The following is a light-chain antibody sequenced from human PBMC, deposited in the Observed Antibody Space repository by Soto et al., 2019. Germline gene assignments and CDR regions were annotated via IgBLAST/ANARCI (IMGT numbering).Light chain of an antibody. CDR1: QSVSSSY. CDR2: GAS. Sequence: EIVLTQSPGTLSLSPGERATLSCSASQSVSSSYLAWYQQKPGQAPRPLIYGASSRAIGIPDRFSGSGSGTDFTLTISRLEPEDFAVYYCQQYSSSPWTFGQGTKVDIK. J-gene: IGKJ1*01. CDR3: QQYSSSPWT. V-gene: IGKV3-20*01.